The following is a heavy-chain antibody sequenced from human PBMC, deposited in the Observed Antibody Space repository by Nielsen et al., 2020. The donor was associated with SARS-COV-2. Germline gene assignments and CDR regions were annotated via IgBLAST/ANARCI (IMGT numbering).Heavy chain of an antibody. J-gene: IGHJ4*02. Sequence: GESLKISCAASGFSFNNYGMHWVRQAPGKGLEWVAYKSYEGSKQYYADSVQGRFTISRDNSKSTVFLQMNSLKLEDTAVYYCARETIDHTSSFVDYWGQGTLVTVSS. CDR3: ARETIDHTSSFVDY. CDR1: GFSFNNYG. CDR2: KSYEGSKQ. D-gene: IGHD6-6*01. V-gene: IGHV3-30*03.